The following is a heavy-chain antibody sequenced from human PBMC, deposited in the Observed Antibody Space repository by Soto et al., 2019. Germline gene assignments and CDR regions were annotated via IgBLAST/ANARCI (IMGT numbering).Heavy chain of an antibody. CDR2: IYYSGST. D-gene: IGHD1-26*01. J-gene: IGHJ6*02. CDR3: ARDHLWDPPDPTLGYHYYGMDV. V-gene: IGHV4-31*03. Sequence: SETLSLTCTVSGGSISSGGYYWSWIRQHPGKGLEWIGYIYYSGSTYYNPSLKSRVTISVDTSKNQFSLKLSSVTAADTAVYYCARDHLWDPPDPTLGYHYYGMDVWGQGTTVTVSS. CDR1: GGSISSGGYY.